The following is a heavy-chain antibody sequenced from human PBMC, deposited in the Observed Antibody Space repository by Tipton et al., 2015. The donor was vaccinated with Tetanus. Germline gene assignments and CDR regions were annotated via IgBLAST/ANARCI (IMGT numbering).Heavy chain of an antibody. D-gene: IGHD2-15*01. CDR1: GFTFGTYT. V-gene: IGHV3-33*08. J-gene: IGHJ4*02. CDR3: AREADCSGGSCFSGDFDN. Sequence: SLRLSCTASGFTFGTYTMNWVRQAPGKGLEWVAVSWYDGTDKYYADSVKGRFTISRDNSKNPLYLQMNSLRAEDTAVYYCAREADCSGGSCFSGDFDNWGQGTQVTVS. CDR2: SWYDGTDK.